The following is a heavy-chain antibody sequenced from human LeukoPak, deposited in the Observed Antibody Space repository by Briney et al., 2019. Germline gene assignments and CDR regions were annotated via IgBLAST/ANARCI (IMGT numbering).Heavy chain of an antibody. Sequence: PGGSLRLSCAASGFTFSSYSMNWVRQAPGKGLEWVSSISSSSSYIYYADSVKGRFTISRDNAKNSLYLQMNSLRAEDTAVYYCAKPYYDFWSGYYRSFDYWGQGTLVTVSS. D-gene: IGHD3-3*01. J-gene: IGHJ4*02. CDR2: ISSSSSYI. CDR1: GFTFSSYS. CDR3: AKPYYDFWSGYYRSFDY. V-gene: IGHV3-21*04.